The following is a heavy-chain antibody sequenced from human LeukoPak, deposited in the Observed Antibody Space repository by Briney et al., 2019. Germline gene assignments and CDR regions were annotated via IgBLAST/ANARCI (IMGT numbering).Heavy chain of an antibody. Sequence: ASVKASCKSSGYTFTDHFIHWVRQAPGHGLEWVGEINPYNGYTKYAWRLQGRVTMTRDTSISTAFMEVSRLTSDDTAVYYCARDYSLNDFDYWGQGTLVTVAS. J-gene: IGHJ4*02. CDR2: INPYNGYT. CDR1: GYTFTDHF. CDR3: ARDYSLNDFDY. V-gene: IGHV1-2*02. D-gene: IGHD1-1*01.